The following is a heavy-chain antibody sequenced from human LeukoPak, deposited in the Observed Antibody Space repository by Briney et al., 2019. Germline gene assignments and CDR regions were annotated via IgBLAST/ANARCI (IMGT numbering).Heavy chain of an antibody. CDR1: GGSISSGGYY. Sequence: KTSQTLSLTCTVSGGSISSGGYYWSWIRQPPGKGLEWIGYIYHSGSTYYNPSLKSRVTISVDRSKNQFSLKLSSVTAADTAVYYCASKQGEYQLPSTDAFDIWGQGTMVTVSS. D-gene: IGHD2-2*01. CDR3: ASKQGEYQLPSTDAFDI. V-gene: IGHV4-30-2*01. CDR2: IYHSGST. J-gene: IGHJ3*02.